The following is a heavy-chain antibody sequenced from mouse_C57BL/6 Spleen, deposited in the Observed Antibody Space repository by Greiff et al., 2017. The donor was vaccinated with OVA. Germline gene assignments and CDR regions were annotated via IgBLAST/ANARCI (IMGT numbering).Heavy chain of an antibody. J-gene: IGHJ2*01. D-gene: IGHD2-10*02. CDR2: IDPSDSYT. Sequence: QVQLQQPGAELVMPGASVKLSCKASGYTFTSYWMHWVKQRPGQGLEWIGEIDPSDSYTNYNQKFKGKSTLTVDKSSSTAYMQLSSLTSEDSAVYYCARGGYGNHFDYWGQGTTLTVSS. V-gene: IGHV1-69*01. CDR1: GYTFTSYW. CDR3: ARGGYGNHFDY.